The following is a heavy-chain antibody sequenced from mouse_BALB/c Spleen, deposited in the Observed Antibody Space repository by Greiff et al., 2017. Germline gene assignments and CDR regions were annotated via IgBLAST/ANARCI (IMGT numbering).Heavy chain of an antibody. CDR1: GFSLSTSGMG. D-gene: IGHD2-3*01. CDR3: ARSSDGSYAMDY. V-gene: IGHV8-12*01. CDR2: IYWDDDK. J-gene: IGHJ4*01. Sequence: QVTLKESGPGILQPSQTLSLTCSFSGFSLSTSGMGVSWIRQPSGKGLEWLAHIYWDDDKRYNPSLKSRLTISKDTSSNQVFLKITSVDTADTATYYCARSSDGSYAMDYWGQGTSVTVAS.